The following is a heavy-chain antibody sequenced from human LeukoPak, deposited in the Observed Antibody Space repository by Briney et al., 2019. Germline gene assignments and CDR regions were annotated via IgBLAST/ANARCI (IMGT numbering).Heavy chain of an antibody. J-gene: IGHJ6*03. CDR3: ARGPRITVVRGGQWYYYMDV. V-gene: IGHV1-46*01. D-gene: IGHD3-10*01. CDR1: GGTFSSYA. CDR2: INPSGGST. Sequence: GSSVKVSCKASGGTFSSYAISWVRQAPGQGLEWMGLINPSGGSTNYAQKFQGRVTMTRDTSTSTVYMELSSLRSEDTAVYCCARGPRITVVRGGQWYYYMDVWGKGTTVTISS.